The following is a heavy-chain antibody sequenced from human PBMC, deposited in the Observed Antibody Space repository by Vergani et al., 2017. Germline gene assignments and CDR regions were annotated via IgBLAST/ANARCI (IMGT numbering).Heavy chain of an antibody. CDR2: IYYSGST. Sequence: QLQLQESGPGLVKPSETLSLTCTVSGGSISSSSYYWGWIRQPPGKGLEWIGSIYYSGSTYYNPSLKSRVTISVDTAKNQFSLKLSSVTAADTAVYYCARDHPVCDCSGGSCLAVYYYYGIDGWGQGTTGTVSS. CDR3: ARDHPVCDCSGGSCLAVYYYYGIDG. J-gene: IGHJ6*02. CDR1: GGSISSSSYY. V-gene: IGHV4-39*07. D-gene: IGHD2-15*01.